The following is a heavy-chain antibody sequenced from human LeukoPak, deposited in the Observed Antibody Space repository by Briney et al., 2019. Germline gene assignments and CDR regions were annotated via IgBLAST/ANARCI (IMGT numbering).Heavy chain of an antibody. CDR1: GFTFSSYW. Sequence: RGSLRLSCAASGFTFSSYWMSWVRQAPGKGLEWVANIKQDGSEKYYVDSVKGRFTISRDNAKNSLYLQMNSLRAEDTAVYYCARVYRNWIPLYFDYWGQGTLVTVSS. D-gene: IGHD5-18*01. J-gene: IGHJ4*02. CDR3: ARVYRNWIPLYFDY. V-gene: IGHV3-7*01. CDR2: IKQDGSEK.